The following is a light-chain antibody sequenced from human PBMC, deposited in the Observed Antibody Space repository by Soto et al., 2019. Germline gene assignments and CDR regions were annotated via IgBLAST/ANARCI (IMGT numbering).Light chain of an antibody. Sequence: QSVLTQPASVSGFPGQSITISCTGTTSDFNYYNSVPWYQHHPGQAPKLMIYNVSNRPSGVSYRFSGSKSGNTASLTISGLQAEDEADYYCTSYTSSTTYFFGTGTKVTVL. CDR3: TSYTSSTTYF. V-gene: IGLV2-14*03. CDR2: NVS. J-gene: IGLJ1*01. CDR1: TSDFNYYNS.